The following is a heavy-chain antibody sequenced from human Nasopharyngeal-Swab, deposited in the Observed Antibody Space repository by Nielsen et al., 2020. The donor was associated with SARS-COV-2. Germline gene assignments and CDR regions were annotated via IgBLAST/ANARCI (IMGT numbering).Heavy chain of an antibody. J-gene: IGHJ4*02. V-gene: IGHV2-70*11. D-gene: IGHD4-23*01. CDR3: ARVYGGKMGIDY. CDR1: GFSLSTSGMC. Sequence: SGPTLLQPTQTLTLTCTFSGFSLSTSGMCVSWIRQPPGKALEWLARIDWDDDKYYSTSLETRLTISKDTSKNQVVLTMTNMDPVDTATYYCARVYGGKMGIDYWGQGTLVTVSS. CDR2: IDWDDDK.